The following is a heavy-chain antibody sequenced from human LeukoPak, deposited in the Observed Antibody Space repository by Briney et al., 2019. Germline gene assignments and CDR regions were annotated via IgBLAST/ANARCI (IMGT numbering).Heavy chain of an antibody. CDR2: IKSKSDGGTT. Sequence: PGGSLRLSCAASGFTFSNAWMSWVRQAPGRGLEWVGRIKSKSDGGTTDHAAAVKGRFTISRDDSTDTLYLQMNSLETEDTAVYYCITGPQVGKNWFDPWGQGTLVTVSS. CDR1: GFTFSNAW. V-gene: IGHV3-15*01. D-gene: IGHD1-26*01. J-gene: IGHJ5*02. CDR3: ITGPQVGKNWFDP.